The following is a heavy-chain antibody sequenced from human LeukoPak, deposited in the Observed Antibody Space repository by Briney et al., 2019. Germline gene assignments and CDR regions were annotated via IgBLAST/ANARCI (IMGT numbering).Heavy chain of an antibody. CDR3: VREEMTTILDQYYYYVDV. D-gene: IGHD5-24*01. Sequence: GGSLRLSCAASGFTFSDHYMDWVRQAPGKGLEWVGRIRNKANSYTTEYAASVKGRFTISREDSKNSLYLQMNSLRAEDTAVYFCVREEMTTILDQYYYYVDVWGKGTTVTVSS. V-gene: IGHV3-72*01. J-gene: IGHJ6*03. CDR1: GFTFSDHY. CDR2: IRNKANSYTT.